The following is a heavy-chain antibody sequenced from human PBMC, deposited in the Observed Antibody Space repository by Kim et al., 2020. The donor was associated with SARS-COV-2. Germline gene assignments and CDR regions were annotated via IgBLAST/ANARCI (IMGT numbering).Heavy chain of an antibody. CDR3: ARELKGSGQY. CDR1: GFTFKNYA. D-gene: IGHD3-10*01. V-gene: IGHV3-30-3*01. Sequence: GGSLRLSCAASGFTFKNYAMHWVRQAPGKGLEWVAIISHDGSNKYNADSVKGRFTISRDNSKNTLYLQMNSLRAEDTGVYYCARELKGSGQYWGQGTLVTVSS. J-gene: IGHJ4*02. CDR2: ISHDGSNK.